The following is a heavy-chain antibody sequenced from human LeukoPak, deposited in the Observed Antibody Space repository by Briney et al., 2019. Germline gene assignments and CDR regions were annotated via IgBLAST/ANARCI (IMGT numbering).Heavy chain of an antibody. CDR2: ISGSGGST. J-gene: IGHJ4*02. Sequence: PGGSLRLSCAASGFTFSNYAMSWVRQAPGKGLEWVSGISGSGGSTYYADSVKGRFTISRDNSRNTLYLQMSSLRAGDTAIYYCAKTGDYYGSGTPVDYWGQGTLVTVSS. CDR1: GFTFSNYA. V-gene: IGHV3-23*01. CDR3: AKTGDYYGSGTPVDY. D-gene: IGHD3-10*01.